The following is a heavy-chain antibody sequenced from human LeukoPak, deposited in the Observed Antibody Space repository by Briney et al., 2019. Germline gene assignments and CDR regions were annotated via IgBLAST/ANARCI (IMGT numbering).Heavy chain of an antibody. CDR1: GYTFTSYG. J-gene: IGHJ4*02. D-gene: IGHD4-17*01. V-gene: IGHV1-18*01. CDR3: ARTCTTDYGEPNFDY. CDR2: ISAYNGNT. Sequence: ASVKVSCKASGYTFTSYGISWVRQAPGQGLEWMGWISAYNGNTNYAQKLQGRATMTTDTSTSTAYMELRSLRSDDSAVYYCARTCTTDYGEPNFDYWGQGTLVTVSS.